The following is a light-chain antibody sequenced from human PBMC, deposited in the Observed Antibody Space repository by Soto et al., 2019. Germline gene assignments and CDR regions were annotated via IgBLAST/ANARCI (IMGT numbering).Light chain of an antibody. CDR2: DVS. Sequence: QSALTQPASVSGSPGQSITISCTGTSSDVGAYNYVSWYQQHLGKAPKLMIYDVSNRPSGVSNRFSGSKSGNTASLTISGLQAEDEADYYCSSYTSSSTRVFGTGTKLTVL. J-gene: IGLJ1*01. V-gene: IGLV2-14*01. CDR3: SSYTSSSTRV. CDR1: SSDVGAYNY.